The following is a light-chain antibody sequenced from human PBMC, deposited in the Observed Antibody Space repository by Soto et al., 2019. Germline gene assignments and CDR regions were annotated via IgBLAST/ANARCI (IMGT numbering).Light chain of an antibody. J-gene: IGKJ4*01. Sequence: ETVMTQSPATLSVSPGERATLSCRASQSVSSNLAWYQQKPGQAPRLLIYGASTRATGIPARFSGSGSGTDFTLTISSLQSEDFAVYFCQQYKNWPLLTFGGGTKVEIK. CDR1: QSVSSN. V-gene: IGKV3-15*01. CDR2: GAS. CDR3: QQYKNWPLLT.